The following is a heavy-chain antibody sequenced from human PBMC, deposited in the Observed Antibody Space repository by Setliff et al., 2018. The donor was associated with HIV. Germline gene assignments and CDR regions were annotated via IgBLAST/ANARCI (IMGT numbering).Heavy chain of an antibody. J-gene: IGHJ3*01. CDR3: AREWSYGAFDTFDV. Sequence: SETPSLTCAVYGGSFSAYYWSWIRQPPGKGLEWIGEINHSGSTNYNPSLKTRVTIMVDTSKNQFSLKLGSVTAADTAVYYCAREWSYGAFDTFDVWGQGTMVTVSS. D-gene: IGHD5-18*01. V-gene: IGHV4-34*01. CDR1: GGSFSAYY. CDR2: INHSGST.